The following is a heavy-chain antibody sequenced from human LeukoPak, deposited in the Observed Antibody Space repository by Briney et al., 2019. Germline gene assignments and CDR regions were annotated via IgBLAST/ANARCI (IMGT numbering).Heavy chain of an antibody. CDR2: IYYSGST. CDR3: ASVKLGDDSDAFDI. D-gene: IGHD7-27*01. V-gene: IGHV4-59*01. CDR1: GGSISSYY. J-gene: IGHJ3*02. Sequence: PSETLSLTCTVSGGSISSYYWSWIRQPPGKGLEWIGYIYYSGSTNYNPSLKSRVTISVDTSKNQFSLKLSSVTAADTAVYYCASVKLGDDSDAFDIWGQGTMVTVSS.